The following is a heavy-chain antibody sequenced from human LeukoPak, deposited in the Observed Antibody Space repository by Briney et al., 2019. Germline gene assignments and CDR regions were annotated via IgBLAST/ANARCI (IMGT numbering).Heavy chain of an antibody. V-gene: IGHV3-21*01. CDR2: ISSSSSYI. Sequence: GGSLRLSCAASGSTFSSYSMNWVRQAPGKGLEWVSSISSSSSYIYYADSVKGRFTISRDNAKNSLYLQMNSLRAEGTAVYYCAREEMATIFLWGQGTLVTVSS. D-gene: IGHD5-24*01. J-gene: IGHJ4*02. CDR1: GSTFSSYS. CDR3: AREEMATIFL.